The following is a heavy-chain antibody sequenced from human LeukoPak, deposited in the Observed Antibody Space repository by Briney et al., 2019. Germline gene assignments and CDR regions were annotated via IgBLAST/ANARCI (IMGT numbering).Heavy chain of an antibody. V-gene: IGHV3-7*03. Sequence: PGGSLRLSCAASGFTFSSYWMSWVRQAPGKGLEWVANIKQDGSEKYYVDSVEGRFTISRDNAKNSLYLQMNSLKTEDTAVYYCTRDGRRGYSYGYFDYWGQGTLVTVSS. J-gene: IGHJ4*02. CDR2: IKQDGSEK. D-gene: IGHD5-18*01. CDR1: GFTFSSYW. CDR3: TRDGRRGYSYGYFDY.